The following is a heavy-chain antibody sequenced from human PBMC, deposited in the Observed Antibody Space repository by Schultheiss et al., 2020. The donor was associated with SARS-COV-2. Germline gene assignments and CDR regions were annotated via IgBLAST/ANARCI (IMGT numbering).Heavy chain of an antibody. CDR1: GFTFSSYA. CDR2: ISGSGGST. D-gene: IGHD6-13*01. Sequence: GGSLRLSCAASGFTFSSYAMSWVRQAPGKGLEWVSAISGSGGSTYYADSVKGRFTISRDNSKNTLYLQMNSLRAEDTAVYYCARVQYSSSWYFDYWGQGTLVTVSS. V-gene: IGHV3-23*01. CDR3: ARVQYSSSWYFDY. J-gene: IGHJ4*02.